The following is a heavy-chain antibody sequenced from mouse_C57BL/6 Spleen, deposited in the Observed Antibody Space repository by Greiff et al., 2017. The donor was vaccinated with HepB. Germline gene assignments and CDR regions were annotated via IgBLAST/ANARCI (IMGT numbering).Heavy chain of an antibody. Sequence: EVQLQQSGPELVKPGASVKISCKASGYTFTDYYMNWVKQSHGKSLEWIGDINPNNGGTSYNQKFKGKATLTVDKSSSTAYMELRSLTSEDSAVYYCARMGHYYGSSYAMDYWGQGTSVTVSS. CDR1: GYTFTDYY. CDR2: INPNNGGT. D-gene: IGHD1-1*01. CDR3: ARMGHYYGSSYAMDY. V-gene: IGHV1-26*01. J-gene: IGHJ4*01.